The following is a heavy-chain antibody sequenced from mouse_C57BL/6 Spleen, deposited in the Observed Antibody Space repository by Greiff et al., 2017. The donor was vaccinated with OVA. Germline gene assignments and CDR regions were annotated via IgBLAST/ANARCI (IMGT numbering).Heavy chain of an antibody. V-gene: IGHV14-4*01. CDR1: GFNIKDDY. J-gene: IGHJ2*01. D-gene: IGHD1-1*01. CDR2: IDPENGDT. CDR3: TSTTVLASRDY. Sequence: EVQLQQSGAELVRPGASVKLSCTASGFNIKDDYMHWVKQRPEQGLEWIGWIDPENGDTEYASKFQGKATITADTSSNTAYLQLSSLTSEDTAVYYCTSTTVLASRDYWGQGTTLTVSS.